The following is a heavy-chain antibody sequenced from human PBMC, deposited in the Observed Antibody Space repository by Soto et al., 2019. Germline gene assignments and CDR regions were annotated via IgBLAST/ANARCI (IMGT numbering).Heavy chain of an antibody. J-gene: IGHJ3*02. CDR1: GFTFSSYG. CDR3: ASTNTFDI. Sequence: QVQLVESGGGVVQPGRSLRLSCAASGFTFSSYGMHWVRQAPGKGLEWVAVISYDGSNKYYADSVKGRFPISRDNSKNTLYLQMNSLRAEDTAVYYCASTNTFDICGQGTMVTVSS. CDR2: ISYDGSNK. V-gene: IGHV3-30*03.